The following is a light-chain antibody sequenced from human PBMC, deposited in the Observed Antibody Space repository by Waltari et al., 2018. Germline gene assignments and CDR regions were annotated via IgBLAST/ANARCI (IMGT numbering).Light chain of an antibody. V-gene: IGKV1-6*01. CDR3: MQGTHWPLT. CDR1: RAIRND. J-gene: IGKJ4*01. CDR2: AAS. Sequence: IQMTQSPSSLSASVGDRVIITCRASRAIRNDLAWYQQRPGEVPKRLIFAASNLQSGVPDRFSGSGSGTDFTLKISSVEAEDVGVYYCMQGTHWPLTFGGGTKVEIK.